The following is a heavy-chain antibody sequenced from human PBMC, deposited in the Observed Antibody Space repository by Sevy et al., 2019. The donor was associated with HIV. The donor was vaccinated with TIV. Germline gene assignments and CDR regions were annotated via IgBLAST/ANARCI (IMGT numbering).Heavy chain of an antibody. CDR1: GFTFNFHG. Sequence: GGSLRLSCAASGFTFNFHGMHWVRQAPGKGLEWVAFIWHDGSNKYMADSVKGRFTISRDSSKNTLFLQMNSLTVEDTAVSYCARETDNSARWLDPWGQGTLVTVSS. D-gene: IGHD4-4*01. J-gene: IGHJ5*02. V-gene: IGHV3-30*02. CDR3: ARETDNSARWLDP. CDR2: IWHDGSNK.